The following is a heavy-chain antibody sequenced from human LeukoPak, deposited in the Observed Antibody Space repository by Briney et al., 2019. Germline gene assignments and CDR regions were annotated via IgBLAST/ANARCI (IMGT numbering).Heavy chain of an antibody. CDR1: GFTFSSYA. V-gene: IGHV3-23*01. Sequence: GGSLRLSCAASGFTFSSYAMSWVRQAPGKGLEWVSAISGSGGSTYYADSVKGRFTISRDNSKNTLYLQMTSPRAEDTAVYYCANMCLGQYDAFDIWGQGTMVTVSS. D-gene: IGHD4-11*01. CDR2: ISGSGGST. J-gene: IGHJ3*02. CDR3: ANMCLGQYDAFDI.